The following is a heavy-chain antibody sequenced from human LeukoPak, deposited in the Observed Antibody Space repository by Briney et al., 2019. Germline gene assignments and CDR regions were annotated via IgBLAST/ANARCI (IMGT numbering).Heavy chain of an antibody. J-gene: IGHJ6*03. V-gene: IGHV3-30*02. CDR2: IRYDGGKT. D-gene: IGHD2-2*01. CDR3: ARDAPDCRITRCHAEVDNRYMDV. CDR1: GFSFTNYG. Sequence: PGGSLRLSCAASGFSFTNYGMHWVRQAPGKGLEWVAFIRYDGGKTYYVDSVKGRFTVSRDNSNKTLYLQMNGLRAEDTAVYYCARDAPDCRITRCHAEVDNRYMDVWGKGTSV.